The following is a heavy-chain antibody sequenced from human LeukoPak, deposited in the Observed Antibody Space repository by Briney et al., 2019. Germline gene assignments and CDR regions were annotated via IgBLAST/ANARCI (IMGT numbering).Heavy chain of an antibody. V-gene: IGHV3-30*18. CDR2: ISYDGSNK. J-gene: IGHJ3*02. Sequence: GGSLRLSCAASGFTFSSYGMHWVRQAPGKGLEWVAIISYDGSNKYYADSVKGRFTISRDNSKNTLYLQINSLRAGDTAVYYCAKGPKRYNILTGYFVIETAFDIWGQGTMVTVSS. CDR1: GFTFSSYG. CDR3: AKGPKRYNILTGYFVIETAFDI. D-gene: IGHD3-9*01.